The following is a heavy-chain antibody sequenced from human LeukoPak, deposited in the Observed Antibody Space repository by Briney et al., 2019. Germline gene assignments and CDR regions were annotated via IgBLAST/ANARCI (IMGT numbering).Heavy chain of an antibody. CDR3: ARGKGVAGPCYYDSSGLIDY. D-gene: IGHD3-22*01. CDR2: IYYSGST. CDR1: GGSISSYY. Sequence: SETLSLTCTVSGGSISSYYWSWIWQPPGKGLEWIGYIYYSGSTNYNPSLKSRVTISVDTSKNQFSLKLSSVTAADTAVYYCARGKGVAGPCYYDSSGLIDYWGQGTLVTVSS. J-gene: IGHJ4*02. V-gene: IGHV4-59*01.